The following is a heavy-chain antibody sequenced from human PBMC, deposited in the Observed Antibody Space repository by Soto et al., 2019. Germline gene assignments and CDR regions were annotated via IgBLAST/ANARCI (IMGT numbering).Heavy chain of an antibody. J-gene: IGHJ5*02. Sequence: REALKISCKGSGYTFTSYWIGWVRQMPGKGLQGMVLNYPGDSDTRYSPSFQGQVTISADKSISTAYLQWSSLKASDTAMYYCARPNSGYYDSSGYYHPCFDPGGEGTLVAVSS. V-gene: IGHV5-51*01. D-gene: IGHD3-22*01. CDR2: NYPGDSDT. CDR1: GYTFTSYW. CDR3: ARPNSGYYDSSGYYHPCFDP.